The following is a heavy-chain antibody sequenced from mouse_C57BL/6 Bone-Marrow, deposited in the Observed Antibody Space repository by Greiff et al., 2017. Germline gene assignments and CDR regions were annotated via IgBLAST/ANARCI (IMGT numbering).Heavy chain of an antibody. CDR1: GFNIKDDY. J-gene: IGHJ4*01. D-gene: IGHD1-1*01. V-gene: IGHV14-4*01. Sequence: VHVKQSGAELVRPGASVKLSCTASGFNIKDDYMHWVKQRPEQGLEWIGWIDPENGDTEYASKFQGKATITADPSSNTAYLQLSSLPSEDTAVYYGTSYGSSYEAMDYWGQGTSVTVSS. CDR2: IDPENGDT. CDR3: TSYGSSYEAMDY.